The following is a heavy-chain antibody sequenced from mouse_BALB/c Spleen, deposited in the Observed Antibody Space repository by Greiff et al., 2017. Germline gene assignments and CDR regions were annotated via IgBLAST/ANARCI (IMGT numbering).Heavy chain of an antibody. Sequence: EVQLVESGPGLVKPSQSLSLTCSVTGYSITSGYFWNWIRQFPGNKLEWMGYISYDGSNNYNPSLKNRISITRDTSKNQFFLKLNSVTTEDTATYYCAREKYGNLAYWGQGTLVTVSA. CDR3: AREKYGNLAY. CDR2: ISYDGSN. V-gene: IGHV3-6*02. J-gene: IGHJ3*01. D-gene: IGHD2-1*01. CDR1: GYSITSGYF.